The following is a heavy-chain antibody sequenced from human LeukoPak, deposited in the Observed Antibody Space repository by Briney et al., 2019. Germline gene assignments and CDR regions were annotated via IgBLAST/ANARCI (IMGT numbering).Heavy chain of an antibody. CDR3: ARAPAATRGYYYYYYMDV. Sequence: SETLSLTCTVSGGSISSYYWSWIRQPAGKGLEWIGRIYTSGSTNYNPSLKSRVTMSVDTSKNQFSLKLSSVTAADTAVYYCARAPAATRGYYYYYYMDVWGKGTTVTVSS. D-gene: IGHD2-2*01. CDR2: IYTSGST. J-gene: IGHJ6*03. CDR1: GGSISSYY. V-gene: IGHV4-4*07.